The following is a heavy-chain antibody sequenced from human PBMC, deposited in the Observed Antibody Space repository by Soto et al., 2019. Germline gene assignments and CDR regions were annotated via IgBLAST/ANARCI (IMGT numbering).Heavy chain of an antibody. CDR1: GYTFTSDD. V-gene: IGHV1-8*01. D-gene: IGHD6-19*01. CDR2: MNPNSGNT. CDR3: ARGPVAVAGQVY. J-gene: IGHJ4*02. Sequence: ASLKVSCKAAGYTFTSDDISWGRQDTGQGLEWMGWMNPNSGNTGYAQKFQGRVTMTRNTSISTVYMELSSLRSEDTSGYYCARGPVAVAGQVYWGQGNLVTVS.